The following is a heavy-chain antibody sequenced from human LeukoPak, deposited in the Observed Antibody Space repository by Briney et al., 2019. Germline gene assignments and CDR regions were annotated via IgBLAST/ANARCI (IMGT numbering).Heavy chain of an antibody. CDR2: ISGSGGST. Sequence: GGSLRLSCAASGFTFSSYAMSWVRQAPGKGLEWVSAISGSGGSTYNADSVKGRFTISRDNSKNTLYLQMNSMRGEDTAVYYCAKGGQGVVPAAIAYWGQGTLVTVSS. CDR1: GFTFSSYA. CDR3: AKGGQGVVPAAIAY. D-gene: IGHD2-2*01. V-gene: IGHV3-23*01. J-gene: IGHJ4*02.